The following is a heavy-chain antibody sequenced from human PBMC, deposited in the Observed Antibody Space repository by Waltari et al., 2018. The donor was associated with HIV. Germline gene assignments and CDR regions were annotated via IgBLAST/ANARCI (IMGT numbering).Heavy chain of an antibody. CDR3: ANIVVVPAANYGMDV. D-gene: IGHD2-2*01. CDR1: GGSISSSSYY. J-gene: IGHJ6*02. CDR2: IYYIGST. V-gene: IGHV4-39*01. Sequence: QLQLQESGPGLVKPSETLSLTCTVSGGSISSSSYYWGWIRQPPGKGLEWIGSIYYIGSTYYNPSLKSRVTISVDTSKNQFSLKLSSVTAADTAVYYCANIVVVPAANYGMDVWGQGTTVTVSS.